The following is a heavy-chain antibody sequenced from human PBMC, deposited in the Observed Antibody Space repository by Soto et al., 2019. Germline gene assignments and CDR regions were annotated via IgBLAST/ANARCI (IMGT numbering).Heavy chain of an antibody. CDR2: IWYDGSNK. D-gene: IGHD6-19*01. CDR3: ARDRSGWYAPLQGMDV. CDR1: GFTFSSYG. Sequence: GGSLRLSCAASGFTFSSYGMHWVRQAPGKGLEWVAVIWYDGSNKYYADSVKGRFTISRDNSKNTLYLQMNSLRAEDTAVYYCARDRSGWYAPLQGMDVWGQGTTVTVSS. V-gene: IGHV3-33*01. J-gene: IGHJ6*02.